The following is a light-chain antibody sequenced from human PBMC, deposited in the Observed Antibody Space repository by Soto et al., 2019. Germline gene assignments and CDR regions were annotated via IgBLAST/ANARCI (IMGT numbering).Light chain of an antibody. Sequence: QSVLTQPPSASGTPGQRVTISCSGSSSNIGTNPVNWYQQLPGTAPKLLIYTNYQRPSGVPDRFSGSKSGTSASLAISGLQSEDEADYYCAAWDDSLNGHVFGPGTKLTVL. CDR2: TNY. CDR3: AAWDDSLNGHV. V-gene: IGLV1-44*01. CDR1: SSNIGTNP. J-gene: IGLJ1*01.